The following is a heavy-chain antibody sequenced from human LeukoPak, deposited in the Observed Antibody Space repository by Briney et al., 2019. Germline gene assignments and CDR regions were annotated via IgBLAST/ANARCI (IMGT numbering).Heavy chain of an antibody. V-gene: IGHV4-31*03. D-gene: IGHD4-17*01. CDR2: ISYSAST. CDR1: GGSISSGAYY. J-gene: IGHJ4*02. Sequence: PSQTLSLTCTVSGGSISSGAYYWGWIRQQKGKGLEWIVYISYSASTYYYLPSLTSRVTISLDTSKNHFSLKLNSVTAADTAVYYCTKTSGTMTTVTAFDYWGQGTLVTVSS. CDR3: TKTSGTMTTVTAFDY.